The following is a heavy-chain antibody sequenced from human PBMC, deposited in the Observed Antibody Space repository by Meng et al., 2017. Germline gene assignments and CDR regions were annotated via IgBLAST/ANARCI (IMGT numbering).Heavy chain of an antibody. Sequence: VELVESGGVLVKPGGSLSRSCAASGFTFSSYAMHWVRQAPGKGLEWVAVISYDGSNKYYADSVKGRFTISRDNSKNTLYLQMNSLRAEDTAVYYCARSGLADAFDIWGQGTMVTVSS. V-gene: IGHV3-30*01. CDR3: ARSGLADAFDI. CDR1: GFTFSSYA. J-gene: IGHJ3*02. D-gene: IGHD3-10*01. CDR2: ISYDGSNK.